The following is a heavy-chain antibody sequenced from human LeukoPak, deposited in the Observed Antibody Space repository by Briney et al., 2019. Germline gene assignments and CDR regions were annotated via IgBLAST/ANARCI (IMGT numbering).Heavy chain of an antibody. J-gene: IGHJ6*04. CDR3: ARDDMVRGIKYYYYGMDV. D-gene: IGHD3-10*01. Sequence: SETLSLTCAVSGYSISSSYYWGWIRQPPGEGLEWIGNIYHSGSTYYNPSLKSRVTISVDTSKNQFSLKLSSVTAADTAVYYCARDDMVRGIKYYYYGMDVWGKGTTVTVSS. CDR2: IYHSGST. CDR1: GYSISSSYY. V-gene: IGHV4-38-2*02.